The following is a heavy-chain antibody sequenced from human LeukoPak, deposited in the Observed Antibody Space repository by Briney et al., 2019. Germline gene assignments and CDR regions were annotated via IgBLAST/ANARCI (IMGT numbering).Heavy chain of an antibody. CDR3: ARVVPAAIGDDAFDI. CDR1: GGSISSGGYY. V-gene: IGHV4-30-2*01. D-gene: IGHD2-2*01. J-gene: IGHJ3*02. CDR2: IYHSGST. Sequence: SETLSLACTVSGGSISSGGYYWSWIRQPPGKGLEWIGYIYHSGSTYYNPSLKSRVTISVDRSKNQFSLKLSSVTAADTAVYYCARVVPAAIGDDAFDIWGQGTMVTVSS.